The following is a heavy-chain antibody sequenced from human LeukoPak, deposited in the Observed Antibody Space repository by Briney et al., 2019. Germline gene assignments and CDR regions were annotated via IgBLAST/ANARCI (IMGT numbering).Heavy chain of an antibody. D-gene: IGHD3-16*02. CDR2: IYYSGST. J-gene: IGHJ4*02. V-gene: IGHV4-39*01. CDR3: ARAGYYDYVWGSYRQRFDY. Sequence: SETLSLTCTVSGGSISSSSYYWGWIRQPPGKGLEWIGSIYYSGSTYYNPSLKSRVTTSVDTSKNQFSLKLSSVTAADTAVYYCARAGYYDYVWGSYRQRFDYWGQGTLVTVSS. CDR1: GGSISSSSYY.